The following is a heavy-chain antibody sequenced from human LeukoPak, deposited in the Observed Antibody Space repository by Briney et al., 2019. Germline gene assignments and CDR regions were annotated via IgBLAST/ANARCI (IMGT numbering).Heavy chain of an antibody. V-gene: IGHV1-3*01. D-gene: IGHD3-10*01. J-gene: IGHJ4*02. CDR2: INPGNGDT. Sequence: ASVKVFCKASGYTFTTYAMHWVRQAPGQRLEWMGWINPGNGDTKYSQKFQGRVTISRDTSASTAYMELSSLRSEDTAVYYCARELVYGSGSYYPGFWGQGTLVIVSS. CDR1: GYTFTTYA. CDR3: ARELVYGSGSYYPGF.